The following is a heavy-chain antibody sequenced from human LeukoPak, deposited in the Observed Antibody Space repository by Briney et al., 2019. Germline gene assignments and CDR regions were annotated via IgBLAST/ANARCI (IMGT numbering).Heavy chain of an antibody. CDR2: IYYSGST. J-gene: IGHJ4*02. V-gene: IGHV4-39*01. CDR3: ARRFGYCGGDCYISYFDY. D-gene: IGHD2-21*02. CDR1: GGSLSSSSYY. Sequence: SETLSLTCTVSGGSLSSSSYYWGWIRQPPGKGLEWFGSIYYSGSTYYNPSLKSRVTISVDTSKNQFSLKLSSVTAADTAVYYCARRFGYCGGDCYISYFDYWGQGTLVTVSS.